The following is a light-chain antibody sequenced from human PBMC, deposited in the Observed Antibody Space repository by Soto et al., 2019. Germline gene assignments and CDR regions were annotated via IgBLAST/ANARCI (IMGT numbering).Light chain of an antibody. V-gene: IGKV1-39*01. J-gene: IGKJ1*01. CDR2: GAS. CDR3: QQTFNTPWT. Sequence: DIQMTQSPSSLSASEGDSITITCRASQRISNFLNWYQHKPRKAPRLLIYGASTLQSGVPSRFSGSGSGTDFTLTIGSLQPEDFATYYCQQTFNTPWTFGQGTKVEIK. CDR1: QRISNF.